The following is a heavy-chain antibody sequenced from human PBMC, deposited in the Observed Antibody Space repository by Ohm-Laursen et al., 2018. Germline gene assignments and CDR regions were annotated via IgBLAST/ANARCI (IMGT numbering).Heavy chain of an antibody. CDR3: ARETSYSFDI. V-gene: IGHV3-53*01. CDR2: IYSGGST. J-gene: IGHJ3*02. Sequence: GSLRLSCTASGFTVSSNYMSWVRQAPGKGLEWVSVIYSGGSTYYADSVKGRFTISRDNAKNSLNLQMNSLRAEDTAVYYCARETSYSFDIWGQGTVVTVSS. CDR1: GFTVSSNY. D-gene: IGHD2-21*01.